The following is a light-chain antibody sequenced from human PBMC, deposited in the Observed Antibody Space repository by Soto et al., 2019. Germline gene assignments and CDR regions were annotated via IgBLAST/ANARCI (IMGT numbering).Light chain of an antibody. CDR2: DVS. CDR1: SSDVGGYNY. CDR3: SSYTSSSTLEVV. V-gene: IGLV2-14*01. J-gene: IGLJ2*01. Sequence: QSALTQPASVSGSPGQSITISCTGTSSDVGGYNYVSWYQQHPGEAPKLMIYDVSNRPSGVSNRFSGSKSGNTASLTISGLQAEDEADYYCSSYTSSSTLEVVFGGGTKLTVL.